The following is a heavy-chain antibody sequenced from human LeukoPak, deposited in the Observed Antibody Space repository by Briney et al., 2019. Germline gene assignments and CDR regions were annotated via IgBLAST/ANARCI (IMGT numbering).Heavy chain of an antibody. Sequence: PGGSLRLSCAASGFTFSSYAMSWVRQAPGKGLEWASAISGSGGSTYYADSVKGRFTISRDNSKNTLYLQMNSLRAEDTAVYYCAKSSSGWYYYFDYWGQGTLVTVSS. CDR2: ISGSGGST. J-gene: IGHJ4*02. CDR3: AKSSSGWYYYFDY. D-gene: IGHD6-19*01. CDR1: GFTFSSYA. V-gene: IGHV3-23*01.